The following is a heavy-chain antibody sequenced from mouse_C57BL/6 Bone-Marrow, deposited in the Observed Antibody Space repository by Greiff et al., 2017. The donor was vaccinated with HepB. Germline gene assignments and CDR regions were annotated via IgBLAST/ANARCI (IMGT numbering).Heavy chain of an antibody. Sequence: EVQLQQSGAELVRPGASVKLSCTASGFTIKDDYMPWVKQRPEQGLEWIGWIDPENGDTEYASKFQGKATITADTSSNTAYLQLSSLTSEDTAVYYCTTSLTTTFAYWGQGTLVTVSA. CDR2: IDPENGDT. V-gene: IGHV14-4*01. D-gene: IGHD1-1*01. J-gene: IGHJ3*01. CDR3: TTSLTTTFAY. CDR1: GFTIKDDY.